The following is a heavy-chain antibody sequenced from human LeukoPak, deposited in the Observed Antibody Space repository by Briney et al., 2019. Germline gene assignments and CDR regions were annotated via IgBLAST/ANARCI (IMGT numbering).Heavy chain of an antibody. CDR2: IYYSGST. CDR1: GGSISSSSYY. D-gene: IGHD3-22*01. J-gene: IGHJ3*02. CDR3: ASAENDFYDSKSAFDI. V-gene: IGHV4-39*01. Sequence: SETLSLTCTVSGGSISSSSYYWGWVRQPPGKGLEWIGSIYYSGSTYYDPSLKSRVTISVDTSKNQFSLKLSSVTAADTAVYYCASAENDFYDSKSAFDIWGQGTMVTVSS.